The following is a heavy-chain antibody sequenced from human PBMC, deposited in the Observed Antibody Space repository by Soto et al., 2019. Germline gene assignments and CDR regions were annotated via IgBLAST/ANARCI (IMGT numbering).Heavy chain of an antibody. CDR3: AKASTYEYVWGSYRYYFNY. J-gene: IGHJ4*02. Sequence: EVQLLDSGGGLVQPGGSLRLSCEASGFPFTTYAMSWVRQAPGKGLEWVSGISGSGDRTHYIDSVKGRFTISRDNSKNTLYLQMSSLRAEDTAVYYCAKASTYEYVWGSYRYYFNYWGQGTLVTVSS. CDR1: GFPFTTYA. CDR2: ISGSGDRT. V-gene: IGHV3-23*01. D-gene: IGHD3-16*02.